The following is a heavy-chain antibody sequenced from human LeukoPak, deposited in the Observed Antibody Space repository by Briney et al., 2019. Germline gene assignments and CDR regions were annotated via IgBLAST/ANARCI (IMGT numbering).Heavy chain of an antibody. CDR1: GFTFSSYA. J-gene: IGHJ6*02. D-gene: IGHD3-10*01. Sequence: GGSLRLSCAASGFTFSSYAMSWVRQAPGKGLEWVSAISATVGITSCADSVKGRFTISRDNSKNTLYLQMNSLRAEDTAVYYCAKGTMVRWDVWGQGTTVTVSS. V-gene: IGHV3-23*01. CDR3: AKGTMVRWDV. CDR2: ISATVGIT.